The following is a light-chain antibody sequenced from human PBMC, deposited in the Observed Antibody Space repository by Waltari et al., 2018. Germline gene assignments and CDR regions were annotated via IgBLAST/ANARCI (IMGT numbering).Light chain of an antibody. CDR1: DSLLHTDVKTY. CDR3: MQSIELPT. J-gene: IGKJ5*01. V-gene: IGKV2D-29*02. Sequence: VLTQTPPSLSVTPGQPASISCKSGDSLLHTDVKTYLYWYLQKSGQSPQLLIYEVSSRFSGVPDRISRSGSGTDFTLKISRVKAEDVGVYYCMQSIELPTFGQGKRLEIK. CDR2: EVS.